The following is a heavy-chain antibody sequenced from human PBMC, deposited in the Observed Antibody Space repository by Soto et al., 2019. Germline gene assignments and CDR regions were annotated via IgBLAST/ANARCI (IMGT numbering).Heavy chain of an antibody. D-gene: IGHD4-17*01. V-gene: IGHV3-74*03. Sequence: EVQLVESGGGLVQPGGSLRLSCAASGFTFSSYWMHWVRQVPGKGLVWVSRIKSDGSITKYADSVKGRFTISRDNAKNTLYLQMNSLRAEDTAVYYCARDYGDYSNWFDPWGQGTLVTVSS. CDR2: IKSDGSIT. J-gene: IGHJ5*02. CDR1: GFTFSSYW. CDR3: ARDYGDYSNWFDP.